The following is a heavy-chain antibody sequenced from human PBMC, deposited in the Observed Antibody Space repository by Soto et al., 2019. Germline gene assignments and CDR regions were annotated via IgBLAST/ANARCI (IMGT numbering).Heavy chain of an antibody. D-gene: IGHD3-10*01. CDR2: INGGGTIT. V-gene: IGHV3-74*01. Sequence: GGSLRLSCAASGFIFSNYWMQWVRQAPGKGLVWVSHINGGGTITSYADSVKGRLTISRDDAKNTLYLQMNSLREEDTAVYYCARGGSSGSLDYWGQGTLVTVSS. CDR1: GFIFSNYW. CDR3: ARGGSSGSLDY. J-gene: IGHJ4*02.